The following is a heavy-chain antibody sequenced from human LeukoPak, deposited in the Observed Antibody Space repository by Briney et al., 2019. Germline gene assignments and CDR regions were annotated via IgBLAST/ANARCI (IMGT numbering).Heavy chain of an antibody. V-gene: IGHV1-18*01. CDR3: TRDHLAAAGSDAFDI. D-gene: IGHD6-13*01. Sequence: GASVKVSFKASGYTFTITGINWVGQAPGQGREGMGWISPYNDNTKYAQKFQGRLTVTTDTSTTTAYMDLRSLRSDDTAVYYCTRDHLAAAGSDAFDIWGQGTMVTVSS. CDR2: ISPYNDNT. CDR1: GYTFTITG. J-gene: IGHJ3*02.